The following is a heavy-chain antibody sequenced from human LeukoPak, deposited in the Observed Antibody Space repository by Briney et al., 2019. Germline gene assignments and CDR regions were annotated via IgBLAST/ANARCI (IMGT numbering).Heavy chain of an antibody. V-gene: IGHV3-30*04. CDR3: AREAIVGDYGDYVYGNGNAFDI. CDR2: ISYDGSNK. J-gene: IGHJ3*02. Sequence: QPGRSLRLSCAASEFTFSNYAMYWVRQAPGKGLEWVAVISYDGSNKYYADSVKGRFTISRDNSKNTQSLQMNSLRAEDTAVYYCAREAIVGDYGDYVYGNGNAFDIWGQGTMVTVSS. CDR1: EFTFSNYA. D-gene: IGHD4-17*01.